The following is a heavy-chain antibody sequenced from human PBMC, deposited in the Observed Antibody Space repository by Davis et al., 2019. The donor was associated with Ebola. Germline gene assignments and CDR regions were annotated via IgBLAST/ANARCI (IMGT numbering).Heavy chain of an antibody. CDR2: ISHSGHT. D-gene: IGHD3-22*01. CDR3: ANHKNTYYYDSSGYSGAFDI. J-gene: IGHJ3*02. V-gene: IGHV4-30-2*03. CDR1: GGSISSGGYS. Sequence: MPSETLSLTCAVSGGSISSGGYSWSWIRQPPGKGLEWIGDISHSGHTYYNPSLRSRLTISVDTSKNQLSLKLSSVTAADTAVYYCANHKNTYYYDSSGYSGAFDIWGQGTMVTVSS.